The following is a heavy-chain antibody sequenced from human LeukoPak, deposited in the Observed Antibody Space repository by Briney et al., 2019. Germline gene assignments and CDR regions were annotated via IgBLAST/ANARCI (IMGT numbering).Heavy chain of an antibody. Sequence: ASVKVSCKASGYTFTAYFIHWVRQAPGQELEWMGYINPNNGGTNYAQKFQGRVTMTRDTSITITYMDLSGLRSDDTAVYYCARGRHYYDTGGYVDASNIWGQGTMVTVSS. CDR1: GYTFTAYF. J-gene: IGHJ3*02. CDR3: ARGRHYYDTGGYVDASNI. V-gene: IGHV1-2*02. CDR2: INPNNGGT. D-gene: IGHD3-22*01.